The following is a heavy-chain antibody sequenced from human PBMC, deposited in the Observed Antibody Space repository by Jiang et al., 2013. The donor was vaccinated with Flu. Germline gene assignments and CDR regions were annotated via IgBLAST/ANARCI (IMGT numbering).Heavy chain of an antibody. D-gene: IGHD6-13*01. Sequence: SRGLEWLGRTYYRSKWFNDYAVFVKSRITINPDTSRNQFSLQLNSVTPEDTAVYYCARVPAIGIAAAGYFDYWGQGTLVTVSS. CDR3: ARVPAIGIAAAGYFDY. J-gene: IGHJ4*02. V-gene: IGHV6-1*01. CDR2: TYYRSKWFN.